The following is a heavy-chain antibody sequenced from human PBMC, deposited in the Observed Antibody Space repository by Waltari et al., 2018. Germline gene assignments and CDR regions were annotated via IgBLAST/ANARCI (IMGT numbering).Heavy chain of an antibody. CDR2: IYYRWGT. CDR3: ATKRESSASGFDY. J-gene: IGHJ4*02. D-gene: IGHD6-19*01. Sequence: QLQLQESGPGLVKPSETLSFTCTVSGGSISSSSYYWGWIRQPPGKGLEWIGSIYYRWGTYYNPSLKRRVTISVDTSKNQFSLKLSSVTAADTAVYYCATKRESSASGFDYWGQGTLVTVSS. V-gene: IGHV4-39*01. CDR1: GGSISSSSYY.